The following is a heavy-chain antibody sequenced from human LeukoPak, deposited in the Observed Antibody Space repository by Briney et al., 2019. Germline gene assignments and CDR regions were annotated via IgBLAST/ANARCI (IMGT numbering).Heavy chain of an antibody. CDR2: IYPDDSDT. Sequence: GESLQISFEGSGYRFTNYWIGWVRPVPGKGLEWMGIIYPDDSDTRYSPSFQGQVTISADKSIGTAYLQWSSLKASDTAMYYCAIGGDSSTSCYRCFNYWGQGTLVTVSS. V-gene: IGHV5-51*01. D-gene: IGHD2-2*01. CDR3: AIGGDSSTSCYRCFNY. J-gene: IGHJ4*02. CDR1: GYRFTNYW.